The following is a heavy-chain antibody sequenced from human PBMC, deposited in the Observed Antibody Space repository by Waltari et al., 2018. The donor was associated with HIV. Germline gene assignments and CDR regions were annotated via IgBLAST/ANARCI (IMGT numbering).Heavy chain of an antibody. V-gene: IGHV3-21*04. Sequence: LVESGGGVVKTGDSLRRTCEAPGFAFSNYSFTWVRQSPQRGLEWVASIRRATNEKFYLDSVRGRFVISRDDSDSSVYLQMDSLKKDDTGKYFCVRDDPGYGPIDHWGRGTLVTV. D-gene: IGHD5-18*01. J-gene: IGHJ5*02. CDR1: GFAFSNYS. CDR2: IRRATNEK. CDR3: VRDDPGYGPIDH.